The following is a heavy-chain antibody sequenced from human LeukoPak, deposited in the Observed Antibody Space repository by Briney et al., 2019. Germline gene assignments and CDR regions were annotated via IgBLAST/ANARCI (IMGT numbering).Heavy chain of an antibody. CDR3: ARHALHIVVVTASAFDI. D-gene: IGHD2-21*02. CDR1: GGSISSSSYY. Sequence: SETLSLTCTVSGGSISSSSYYWGWLRQPPGKGLEWIGSIYYRGSTYYNPSLKSRVTISVDTSKNQFSLKLSSVTAADTAVYYCARHALHIVVVTASAFDIWGQGTMVTVSS. CDR2: IYYRGST. V-gene: IGHV4-39*01. J-gene: IGHJ3*02.